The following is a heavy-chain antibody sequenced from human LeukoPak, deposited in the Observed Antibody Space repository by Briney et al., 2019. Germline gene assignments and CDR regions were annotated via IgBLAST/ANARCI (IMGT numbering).Heavy chain of an antibody. J-gene: IGHJ4*02. V-gene: IGHV4-34*01. CDR3: ARTSRYCSSTSCAPLDH. Sequence: PSETLSLTCAVYGGSFSGYYWSWIRQPPGKGLEWIGEINHSGSTNYNPSLKSRVTISVDTSKNQFSLKLSSVTAADTAVYYCARTSRYCSSTSCAPLDHWGQGTLVTVSS. D-gene: IGHD2-2*01. CDR1: GGSFSGYY. CDR2: INHSGST.